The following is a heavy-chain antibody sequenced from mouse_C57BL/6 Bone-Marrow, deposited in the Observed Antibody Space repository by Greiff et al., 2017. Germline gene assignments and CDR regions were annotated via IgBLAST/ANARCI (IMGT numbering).Heavy chain of an antibody. J-gene: IGHJ1*03. D-gene: IGHD1-1*01. CDR3: ARTGSSLYWYFDV. CDR2: ISNGGGST. CDR1: GFTFSDYY. V-gene: IGHV5-12*01. Sequence: EVHLVESGGGLVQPGGSLKLSCAASGFTFSDYYMYWVRQTPEKRLEWVAYISNGGGSTYYPDTVKGRFTISRDNAKNTLYLQMSRLKSEDTAMYYCARTGSSLYWYFDVWGTGTTVTVSS.